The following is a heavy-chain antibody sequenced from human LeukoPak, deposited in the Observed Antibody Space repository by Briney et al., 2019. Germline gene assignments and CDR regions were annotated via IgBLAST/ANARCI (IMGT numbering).Heavy chain of an antibody. CDR3: AKVRGTYSSGYFFDS. J-gene: IGHJ4*02. CDR2: ISWNSGYI. V-gene: IGHV3-9*01. Sequence: GGSLRLSCAASGFTFDNYAMHWVRHAPGKGLEWLSIISWNSGYIGYADSVKGRFTISRDNAKKSLDLQMNSLRAEDTAFYYCAKVRGTYSSGYFFDSWGQGTLVTVSS. CDR1: GFTFDNYA. D-gene: IGHD6-19*01.